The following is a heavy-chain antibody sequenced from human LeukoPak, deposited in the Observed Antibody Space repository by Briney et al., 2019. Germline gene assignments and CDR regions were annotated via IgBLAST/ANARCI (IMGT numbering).Heavy chain of an antibody. V-gene: IGHV3-66*01. CDR2: IDSGGRT. J-gene: IGHJ4*02. Sequence: GGSLRLSCEPSGFTFSSYAMSWVRQAPGKGLEWFSIIDSGGRTYYTDSVKGRFTISRDNSKKTVFLQMSSLRAEDTAVYYCARENWNEARRSFGYWGQGTLVTVSS. CDR1: GFTFSSYA. D-gene: IGHD1-1*01. CDR3: ARENWNEARRSFGY.